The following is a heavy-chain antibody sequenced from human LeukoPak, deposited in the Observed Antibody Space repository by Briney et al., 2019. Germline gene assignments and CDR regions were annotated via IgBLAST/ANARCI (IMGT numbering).Heavy chain of an antibody. CDR1: GGSISRYY. V-gene: IGHV4-59*01. J-gene: IGHJ6*03. CDR2: ISDSGTT. D-gene: IGHD1-1*01. Sequence: SETLSLTCTVSGGSISRYYWSWIRQPPGKRLEWFGYISDSGTTNYNPSLKSRVTISVDTSKKEFSLKLSSVTAADTAVYYCARVTWFPGTSYYYMDVWGKGTTVTVSS. CDR3: ARVTWFPGTSYYYMDV.